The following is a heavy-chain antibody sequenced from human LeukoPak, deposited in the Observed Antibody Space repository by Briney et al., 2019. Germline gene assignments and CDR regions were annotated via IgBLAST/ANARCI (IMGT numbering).Heavy chain of an antibody. D-gene: IGHD4-17*01. CDR2: INPNSGGT. V-gene: IGHV1-2*02. CDR1: GYTFTGYY. CDR3: ARELATVTTLVFDY. J-gene: IGHJ4*02. Sequence: ASVKVSCKASGYTFTGYYTHWVRQAPGQGLEWMGWINPNSGGTNYAQKFQGRVTMTRVTSISTAYMELSRLRSDDTAVYYCARELATVTTLVFDYWGQGTLVTVSS.